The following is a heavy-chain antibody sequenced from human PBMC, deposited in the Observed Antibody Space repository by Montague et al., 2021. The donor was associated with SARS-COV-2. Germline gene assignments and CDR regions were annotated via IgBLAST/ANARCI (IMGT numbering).Heavy chain of an antibody. CDR3: VRPLWFGDSDYYFES. CDR1: GFTFRSYW. J-gene: IGHJ4*02. V-gene: IGHV3-74*01. D-gene: IGHD3-10*01. Sequence: SLRLSCAAFGFTFRSYWMHWVRQVPGRGLVWVSRIRPDGTSTHYAASVKGRFIISRDNAKNTLSLEMTNLRVDDTAIYFCVRPLWFGDSDYYFESWGQGTLVSVSS. CDR2: IRPDGTST.